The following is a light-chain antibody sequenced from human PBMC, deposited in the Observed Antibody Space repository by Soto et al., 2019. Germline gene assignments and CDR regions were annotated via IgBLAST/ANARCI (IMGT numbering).Light chain of an antibody. CDR1: QNVGHN. CDR2: DAS. J-gene: IGKJ3*01. Sequence: ETVMTQSPATLSVSPGERATLSCRASQNVGHNLAWYQQRPGQAPRLLIYDASTGAPGTPARFSGSQSGTDFTLTISNLQSEDFAVYYCQQYYSWPLTFGPGTKVD. CDR3: QQYYSWPLT. V-gene: IGKV3-15*01.